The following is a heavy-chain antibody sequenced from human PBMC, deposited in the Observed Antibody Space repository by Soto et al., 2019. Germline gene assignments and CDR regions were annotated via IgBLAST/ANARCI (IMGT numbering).Heavy chain of an antibody. CDR2: IYYDGTT. CDR3: ARDRRWLPRGPNNWFDP. CDR1: GGSISSGDYY. D-gene: IGHD5-12*01. V-gene: IGHV4-30-4*08. J-gene: IGHJ5*02. Sequence: SETLSLTCTVSGGSISSGDYYWTWIRQPPGKGLEWLGYIYYDGTTYYNPSLKSRLTMSIDTSKNQFSLKLNSLTAADTAVYYCARDRRWLPRGPNNWFDPWGQGTLVTVSS.